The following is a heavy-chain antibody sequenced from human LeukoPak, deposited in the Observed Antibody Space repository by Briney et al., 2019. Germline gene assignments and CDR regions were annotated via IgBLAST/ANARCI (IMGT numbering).Heavy chain of an antibody. V-gene: IGHV4-61*09. CDR2: IGST. J-gene: IGHJ2*01. D-gene: IGHD3-22*01. CDR3: ARGLNYYDSSGRPHWYFDL. CDR1: GGSISSGSYC. Sequence: SETLSLTCTVSGGSISSGSYCWSWIRQPAGKGLEWVGHIGSTNYNPSLKSRVTISVDTSKNQFSLKLSSVTAADTAVYYCARGLNYYDSSGRPHWYFDLWGRGTLATVSS.